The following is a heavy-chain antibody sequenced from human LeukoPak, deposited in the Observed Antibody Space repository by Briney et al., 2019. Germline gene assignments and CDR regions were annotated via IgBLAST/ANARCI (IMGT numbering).Heavy chain of an antibody. CDR3: ARHRLKLWHFAD. CDR1: GGSISSYY. CDR2: IYSRGST. Sequence: PSETLSLTCTVSGGSISSYYWSCIRQPPGKGLGSTVSIYSRGSTNYTPSLKRRVTISVDTSKTQFSLKLSSVTAADTAVYYCARHRLKLWHFADWGQGTLVTVSS. J-gene: IGHJ4*02. V-gene: IGHV4-59*08. D-gene: IGHD3-16*01.